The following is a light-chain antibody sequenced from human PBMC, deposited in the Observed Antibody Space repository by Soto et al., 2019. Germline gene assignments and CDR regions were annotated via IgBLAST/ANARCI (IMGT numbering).Light chain of an antibody. Sequence: EVVLTQSPATLSVSPGEGATLSCRASQSLNTNLAWYQQKPGQAPRLLIYRASTRATDVPARFSGSGSGTEFTLTIGTLQSEDFAVYYCQQYNRWPITFGQGTRLEIK. CDR2: RAS. CDR1: QSLNTN. J-gene: IGKJ5*01. CDR3: QQYNRWPIT. V-gene: IGKV3-15*01.